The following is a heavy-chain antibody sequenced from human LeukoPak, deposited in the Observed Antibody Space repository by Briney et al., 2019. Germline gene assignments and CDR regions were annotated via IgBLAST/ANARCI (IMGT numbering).Heavy chain of an antibody. V-gene: IGHV3-23*01. CDR3: AKGVSKYDFDY. J-gene: IGHJ4*02. CDR1: GFTFSSYA. D-gene: IGHD4-11*01. Sequence: GGSLRLSCAASGFTFSSYAMHWVRQAPGKGLEWVSAVSGSGGSTYYADSVKGRFTISRDNSKNTLYLQVNSLRAEDTAVYYCAKGVSKYDFDYWGQGTLVTVSS. CDR2: VSGSGGST.